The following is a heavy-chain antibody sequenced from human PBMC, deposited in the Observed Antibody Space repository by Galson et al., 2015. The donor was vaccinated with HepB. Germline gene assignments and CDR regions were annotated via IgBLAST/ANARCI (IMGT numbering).Heavy chain of an antibody. CDR2: IYYSGST. D-gene: IGHD6-19*01. J-gene: IGHJ5*02. Sequence: SETLSLTCTVSGGSISSYHWSWIRQPPGKGLEWIGHIYYSGSTNYNPSLKSRVTISGDTSKNQFSLKLSSVTAADTAVYYCARAHMEPSQWLVRSWIDPWGQGTLVTVSS. CDR1: GGSISSYH. V-gene: IGHV4-59*01. CDR3: ARAHMEPSQWLVRSWIDP.